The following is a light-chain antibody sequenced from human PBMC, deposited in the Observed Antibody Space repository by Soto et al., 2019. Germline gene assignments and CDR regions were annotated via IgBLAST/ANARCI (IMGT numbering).Light chain of an antibody. CDR2: GAS. CDR1: QSVRSN. Sequence: EIVMTQSPATLSVSPGERVTLSCRASQSVRSNLAWYQQKPGQAPGLLIYGASSRATGLPARFSGGGSGTEFTLTISSLQSEDFAVYYCQQYKNWPRTFGQGTKVDIK. J-gene: IGKJ1*01. V-gene: IGKV3-15*01. CDR3: QQYKNWPRT.